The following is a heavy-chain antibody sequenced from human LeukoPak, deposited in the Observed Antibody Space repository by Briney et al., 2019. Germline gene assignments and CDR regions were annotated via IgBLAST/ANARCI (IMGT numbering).Heavy chain of an antibody. V-gene: IGHV3-23*01. J-gene: IGHJ4*02. CDR3: AKDATPGNSVWDYFGK. Sequence: GGSLSLSCAASGFSFSDYLMDWVRQTPGKGLEWVASVGSPGETFYADSVRGRFTVSRDNSQDTLYLQMSSLRVEDTAVYYCAKDATPGNSVWDYFGKWGQGTLVTVSS. D-gene: IGHD1-7*01. CDR2: VGSPGET. CDR1: GFSFSDYL.